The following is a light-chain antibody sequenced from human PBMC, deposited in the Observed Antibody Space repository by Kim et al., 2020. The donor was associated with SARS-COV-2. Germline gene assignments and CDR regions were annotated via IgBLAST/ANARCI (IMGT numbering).Light chain of an antibody. CDR2: GAS. V-gene: IGKV3-20*01. CDR3: QQYGSSPT. CDR1: HSFSSRY. Sequence: LCPGERVTLSCRASHSFSSRYLACYQRKPGQAPRLRISGASSRATGIPVRFTGSGSGTDFTLTISRLEPEDFAVYYCQQYGSSPTFGGGTKVDIK. J-gene: IGKJ4*01.